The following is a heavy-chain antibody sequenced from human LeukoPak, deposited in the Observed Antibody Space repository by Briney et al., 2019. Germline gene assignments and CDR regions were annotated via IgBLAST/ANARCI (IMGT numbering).Heavy chain of an antibody. D-gene: IGHD5-12*01. J-gene: IGHJ4*02. CDR2: IYPGDSDT. CDR1: GYSFTSYW. Sequence: LGESLKISCKGSGYSFTSYWIGWVRQMPGKGLEWMGIIYPGDSDTRYSPSFQGQVTISADKSISTAYLQWSSLKASDTAMYYCARPGYSGYDFSSVDYFDYWGQGTLVTVSS. CDR3: ARPGYSGYDFSSVDYFDY. V-gene: IGHV5-51*01.